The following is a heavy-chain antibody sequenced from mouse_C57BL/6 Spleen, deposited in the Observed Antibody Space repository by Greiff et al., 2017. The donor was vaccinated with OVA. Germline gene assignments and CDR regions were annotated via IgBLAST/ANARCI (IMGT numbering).Heavy chain of an antibody. CDR3: ARHEDYYGSSPWYFDV. CDR1: GYTFTEYT. Sequence: VKVVESGAELVKPGASVKLSCKASGYTFTEYTIHWVKQRSGQGLEWIGWFYPGSGSIKYNEKFKDKATLTADKSSSTVYMELSRLTSEDSAVYFCARHEDYYGSSPWYFDVWGTGTTVTVSS. CDR2: FYPGSGSI. D-gene: IGHD1-1*01. V-gene: IGHV1-62-2*01. J-gene: IGHJ1*03.